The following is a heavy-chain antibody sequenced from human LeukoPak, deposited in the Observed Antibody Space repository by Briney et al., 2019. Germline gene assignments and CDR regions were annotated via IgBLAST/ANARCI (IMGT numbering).Heavy chain of an antibody. CDR2: IYSGGIT. Sequence: GGSLRLSCAASGFTVSSNYMSWVRQAPGKGLEWVSVIYSGGITYYADSVKGRFTISRDNSKNTLYLQMNSLRAEDTAVYYCAKGGERYFDRAFDPWGQGTLVTVSS. V-gene: IGHV3-53*05. CDR1: GFTVSSNY. J-gene: IGHJ5*02. D-gene: IGHD3-9*01. CDR3: AKGGERYFDRAFDP.